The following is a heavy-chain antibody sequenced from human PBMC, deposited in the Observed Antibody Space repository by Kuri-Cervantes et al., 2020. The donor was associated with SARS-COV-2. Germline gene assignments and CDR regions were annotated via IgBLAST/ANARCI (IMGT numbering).Heavy chain of an antibody. CDR3: AKGPLASYCSSASCYTNWFDP. CDR1: GFTPSGSA. J-gene: IGHJ5*02. Sequence: ETLSLTCAASGFTPSGSAIHWVRQAPGKGLKWVSVITGSGDSTYYADSVKGRFTISRDNSKNTLYLQIKSLRAEDTSVYYCAKGPLASYCSSASCYTNWFDPWGQGTLVTVSS. CDR2: ITGSGDST. D-gene: IGHD2-2*01. V-gene: IGHV3-23*01.